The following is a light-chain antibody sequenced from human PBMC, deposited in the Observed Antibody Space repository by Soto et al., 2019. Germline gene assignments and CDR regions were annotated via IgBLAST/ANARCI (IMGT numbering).Light chain of an antibody. CDR3: QQYNNWPMAT. CDR2: GAS. Sequence: EIVLTQSPATLSVSPGERATLSCRASQTVSSNLVWYQQRPGQPPRLLIYGASTRATGISARFSGSGSGTEFTLTSSSLQPEDFAVYYCQQYNNWPMATFGPGTKVETK. J-gene: IGKJ3*01. CDR1: QTVSSN. V-gene: IGKV3-15*01.